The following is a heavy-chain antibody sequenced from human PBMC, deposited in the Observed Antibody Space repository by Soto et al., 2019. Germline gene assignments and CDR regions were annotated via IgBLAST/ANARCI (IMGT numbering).Heavy chain of an antibody. CDR3: ARGGYGDYGDDAFDI. V-gene: IGHV3-21*01. CDR2: ISSSSSYI. CDR1: GFTFSSYS. J-gene: IGHJ3*02. Sequence: EVQLVESGGGLVKPGGSLRLSCAASGFTFSSYSMNWVRQAPGKGLEWVSSISSSSSYIYYADSVKGRFTISRDNAKNSLYLQMNSLRAEDTAVYYCARGGYGDYGDDAFDIWGQGTMVTVSS. D-gene: IGHD4-17*01.